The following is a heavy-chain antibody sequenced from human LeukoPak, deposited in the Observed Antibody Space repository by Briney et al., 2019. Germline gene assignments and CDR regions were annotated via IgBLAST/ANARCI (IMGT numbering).Heavy chain of an antibody. CDR1: GLTFSSYA. D-gene: IGHD2-2*01. V-gene: IGHV3-23*01. Sequence: GASLRLSCASSGLTFSSYAMGSVRQAAGKGLEWVSAISGSGGSTYYADSVKGRFTISRDNSKNTLYLQMNSLRAEDTAVYYCAKDAPVNIVVVPAANSWGQGTLVTVSS. CDR2: ISGSGGST. J-gene: IGHJ4*02. CDR3: AKDAPVNIVVVPAANS.